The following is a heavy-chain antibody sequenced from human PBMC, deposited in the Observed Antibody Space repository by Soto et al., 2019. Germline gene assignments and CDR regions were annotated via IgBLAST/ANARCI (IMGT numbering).Heavy chain of an antibody. Sequence: SETLSLTCTVSGGSVSPDYWDWIRQPPGKGLEWIGYIYYSGSTNYNPSLKSRVTISIDTSKNQFSLKLISVTAADTAVYYCARAGKNYGGEFGYWGGGTLVTVSS. CDR3: ARAGKNYGGEFGY. V-gene: IGHV4-59*02. CDR2: IYYSGST. CDR1: GGSVSPDY. J-gene: IGHJ4*02. D-gene: IGHD4-17*01.